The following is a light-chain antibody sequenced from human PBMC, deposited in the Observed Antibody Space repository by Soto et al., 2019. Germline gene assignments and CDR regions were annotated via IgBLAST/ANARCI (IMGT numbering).Light chain of an antibody. CDR3: SSSTTSSTWV. J-gene: IGLJ3*02. CDR1: SSDVGGYNY. V-gene: IGLV2-14*01. CDR2: DVS. Sequence: QSALTQPASVSGSPGQSITISCTGTSSDVGGYNYVSWFQQHPGKAPKLMIYDVSDRPSGASSRFSGSKSGNTASLTISGLQAEDEDDYYCSSSTTSSTWVFGGGTKVTVL.